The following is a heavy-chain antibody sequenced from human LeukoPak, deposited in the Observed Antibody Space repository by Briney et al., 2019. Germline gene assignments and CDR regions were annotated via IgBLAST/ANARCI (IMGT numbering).Heavy chain of an antibody. V-gene: IGHV1-18*01. D-gene: IGHD3-22*01. CDR1: AYTLSNYG. J-gene: IGHJ3*02. CDR3: ARVEGGDSSGYRIPTDAFDI. CDR2: ISAYNGNT. Sequence: ASVKVSCKASAYTLSNYGISWVRQAPGQGLEWMGWISAYNGNTNYAQKLQGRVTMTTDTSTSTAYMELRSLRSDDTAVYYCARVEGGDSSGYRIPTDAFDIWGQGTMVTVSS.